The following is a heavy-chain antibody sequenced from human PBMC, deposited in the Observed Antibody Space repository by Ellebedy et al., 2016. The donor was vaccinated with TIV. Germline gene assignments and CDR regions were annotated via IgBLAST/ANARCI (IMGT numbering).Heavy chain of an antibody. Sequence: GGSLRLSXAASEFTFSAYSMNWVRQAPGKGLELVSYISGSSNTIYYADSVKGRFTISRDNAKSSLYLQMNSLRAGDTAVYYCARSSGHDYWGQGTLVTVSS. J-gene: IGHJ4*02. D-gene: IGHD3-10*01. CDR3: ARSSGHDY. CDR1: EFTFSAYS. V-gene: IGHV3-48*01. CDR2: ISGSSNTI.